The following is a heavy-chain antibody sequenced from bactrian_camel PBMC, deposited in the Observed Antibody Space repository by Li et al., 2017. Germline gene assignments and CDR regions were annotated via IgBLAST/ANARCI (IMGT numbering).Heavy chain of an antibody. J-gene: IGHJ4*01. CDR2: IHKGGNAG. Sequence: HVQLVESGGGSVQAGGSLKLSCVASGYNFSTCGRGWYRQAPGKGLEWVSGIHKGGNAGTYPDSVKGRFTISRDDAKNILYLQMTSLKPEDTAMYYCAAHPSIDLSWWLALHGKTYHWGQGTQVTV. CDR1: GYNFSTCG. CDR3: AAHPSIDLSWWLALHGKTYH. D-gene: IGHD2*01. V-gene: IGHV3S1*01.